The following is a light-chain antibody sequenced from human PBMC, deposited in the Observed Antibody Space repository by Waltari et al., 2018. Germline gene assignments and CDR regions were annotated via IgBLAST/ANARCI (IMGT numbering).Light chain of an antibody. Sequence: QSALTQSASVSGSPGQSIPISCTGTSSDVGSYNLVSWYQRHPGNAPKLMIYEVTKRPSGVSNRFSGSKSGNTASLTISGLQSEDEADYYCCSYAGASTSLYVFGTGTKVTVL. V-gene: IGLV2-23*02. CDR3: CSYAGASTSLYV. CDR2: EVT. CDR1: SSDVGSYNL. J-gene: IGLJ1*01.